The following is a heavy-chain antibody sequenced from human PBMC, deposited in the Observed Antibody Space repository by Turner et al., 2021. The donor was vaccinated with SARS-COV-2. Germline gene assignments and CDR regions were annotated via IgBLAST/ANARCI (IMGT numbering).Heavy chain of an antibody. Sequence: QVQLVQFVAAVKKPGAPVKSSCKVSGYTLTKLSMHWVRQAPGKGLEWMGGVDPEDGETIYAQKFQGRVTMTEDTSTDTAYMELSSLRSEDTAVYYCATAPPIAAAGRWFDPWGQGTLVTVSS. CDR1: GYTLTKLS. CDR2: VDPEDGET. D-gene: IGHD6-13*01. V-gene: IGHV1-24*01. CDR3: ATAPPIAAAGRWFDP. J-gene: IGHJ5*02.